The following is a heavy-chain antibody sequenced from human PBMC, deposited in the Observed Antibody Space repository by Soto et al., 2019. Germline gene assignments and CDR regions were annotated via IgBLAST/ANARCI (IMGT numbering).Heavy chain of an antibody. CDR1: GFTFSTYG. CDR2: IWYDGSNK. CDR3: ARDRLLGNSFDY. Sequence: QVQLVESGGGVVQPWRSLRLSCAASGFTFSTYGMHWVRQAPGKGLEWVAVIWYDGSNKYYADSVTGRFTISRDNSKSTLYLQMNSLRAEDTAVYYCARDRLLGNSFDYWGQGSLVTVSS. D-gene: IGHD1-26*01. J-gene: IGHJ4*02. V-gene: IGHV3-33*01.